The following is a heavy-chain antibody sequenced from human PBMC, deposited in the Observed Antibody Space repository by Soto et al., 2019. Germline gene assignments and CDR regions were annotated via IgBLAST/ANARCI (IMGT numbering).Heavy chain of an antibody. CDR1: GDSVSSNSAA. CDR2: TYYRSKWYN. D-gene: IGHD1-26*01. CDR3: ARDQGIVGATPFDY. V-gene: IGHV6-1*01. Sequence: SQTLSLTCAISGDSVSSNSAAWNWIRQSPSRGLEWLGRTYYRSKWYNDYAVSVKRRITINPDTSKNQFSLQLNSVTPEDTAVYYCARDQGIVGATPFDYWGQGTLVTVSS. J-gene: IGHJ4*02.